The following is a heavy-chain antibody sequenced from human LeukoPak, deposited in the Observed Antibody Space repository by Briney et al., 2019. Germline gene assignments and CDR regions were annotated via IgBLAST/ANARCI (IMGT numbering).Heavy chain of an antibody. V-gene: IGHV4-39*01. CDR1: GGSISRSSYY. Sequence: SETLSLTSSVSGGSISRSSYYWTWIRQSPGRGLEWIGNTYYSGSTLYNPSLKSRVTISVDTSKNQFSLRLTSVTAADTAVYYCARPRGDLWSGYDYWGQGVLATVSP. CDR2: TYYSGST. D-gene: IGHD3-3*01. CDR3: ARPRGDLWSGYDY. J-gene: IGHJ4*02.